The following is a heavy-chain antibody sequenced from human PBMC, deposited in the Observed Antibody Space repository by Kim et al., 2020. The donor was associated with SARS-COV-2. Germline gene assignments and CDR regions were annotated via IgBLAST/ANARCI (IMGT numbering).Heavy chain of an antibody. J-gene: IGHJ3*01. D-gene: IGHD2-21*02. V-gene: IGHV4-59*08. CDR1: GGSISSYY. CDR2: VYYSGSA. Sequence: SETLSLTCTVTGGSISSYYWSWIRQPPGKGLEWIGYVYYSGSASYNSSLKSRVTISIDTSKNQFSLNLNSVTAADTAVYYCARHPYCGGDRTFDVWGQGTMVTVSS. CDR3: ARHPYCGGDRTFDV.